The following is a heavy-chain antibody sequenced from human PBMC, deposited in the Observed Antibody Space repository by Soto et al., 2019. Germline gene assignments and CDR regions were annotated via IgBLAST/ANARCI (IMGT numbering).Heavy chain of an antibody. CDR1: GGSLSGYY. Sequence: SETLSLTCAVYGGSLSGYYCSWICQPPWKGLERSGEINHSGSTNYNPSLKSRVNISLDTSKNQFSLKLSYVTAADTAVYYCARGPYYYGSGSYGPGYYYGMDVWGQGTTVTVSS. D-gene: IGHD3-10*01. CDR2: INHSGST. J-gene: IGHJ6*02. V-gene: IGHV4-34*01. CDR3: ARGPYYYGSGSYGPGYYYGMDV.